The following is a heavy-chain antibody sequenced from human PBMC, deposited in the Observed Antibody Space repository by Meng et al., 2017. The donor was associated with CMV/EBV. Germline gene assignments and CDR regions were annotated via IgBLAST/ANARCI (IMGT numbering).Heavy chain of an antibody. CDR3: AKDAHIVVVPAALYY. CDR1: GFTFSSYA. CDR2: ISGSGGST. D-gene: IGHD2-2*01. V-gene: IGHV3-23*01. J-gene: IGHJ4*02. Sequence: GESLKISCAASGFTFSSYAMSWVRQAPGKGLEWVSAISGSGGSTYYADSVKGRFTISRDNSKNTLYLQMNSPRAEDTAVYYCAKDAHIVVVPAALYYWGQGTLVTVSS.